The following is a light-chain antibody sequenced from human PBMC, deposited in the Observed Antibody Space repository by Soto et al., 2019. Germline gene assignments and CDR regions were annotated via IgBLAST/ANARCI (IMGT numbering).Light chain of an antibody. Sequence: DIQMTQSPSSVSASVGDRVTITCRASQFISRWLAWYQQKPGKAPKVLIYGAINLQSGVPSRFSGSGSGTDFTLTISSLQPEDFDTYYCQQANSFPLTLGGGTKVDIK. J-gene: IGKJ4*01. CDR3: QQANSFPLT. V-gene: IGKV1-12*01. CDR1: QFISRW. CDR2: GAI.